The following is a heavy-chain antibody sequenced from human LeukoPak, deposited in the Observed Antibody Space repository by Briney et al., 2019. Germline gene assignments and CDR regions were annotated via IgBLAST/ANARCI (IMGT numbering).Heavy chain of an antibody. Sequence: PGGSLRLSCAASGFTFSSYSMNWARQAPGKGLEWVSSISSSSSYIYYADSVKGRFTISRDNAKNSLYLQMDNLRADDTAVYYFTRDPRHLDYWGQGTLVTVSS. CDR3: TRDPRHLDY. CDR1: GFTFSSYS. CDR2: ISSSSSYI. V-gene: IGHV3-21*04. J-gene: IGHJ4*02.